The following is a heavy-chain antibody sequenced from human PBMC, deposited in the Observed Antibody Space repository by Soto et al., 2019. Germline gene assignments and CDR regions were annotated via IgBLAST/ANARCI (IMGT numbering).Heavy chain of an antibody. J-gene: IGHJ6*02. CDR1: GGTFSSYA. CDR3: ARDLPEMATKKVIYGMDV. V-gene: IGHV1-69*12. D-gene: IGHD5-12*01. Sequence: QVQLVQSGAEVKKPGSSVKVSCKASGGTFSSYAISWVRQAPGQGLEWMGGIIPIFGTADYAQKFQGRVTITADESAGTAYMELSSMRSEDTAVYYCARDLPEMATKKVIYGMDVWGQGTTVTVSS. CDR2: IIPIFGTA.